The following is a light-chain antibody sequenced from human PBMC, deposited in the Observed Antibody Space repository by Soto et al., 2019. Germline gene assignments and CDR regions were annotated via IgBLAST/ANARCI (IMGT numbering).Light chain of an antibody. CDR1: SSNVGGYNR. V-gene: IGLV2-11*01. Sequence: QSALTQPRSVSGSPGQSVTIPCTGTSSNVGGYNRVSWYQHHPGKAPKLMIYDVTKRPSGVPDRFSGSKSGNTASLTISGLQAEDEADYYCCSYGGSLYVFGTGTKVTVL. CDR2: DVT. J-gene: IGLJ1*01. CDR3: CSYGGSLYV.